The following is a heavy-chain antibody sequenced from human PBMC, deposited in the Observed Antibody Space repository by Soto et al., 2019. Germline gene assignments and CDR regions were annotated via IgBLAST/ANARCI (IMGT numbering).Heavy chain of an antibody. V-gene: IGHV3-7*03. CDR1: GFTVSSYW. D-gene: IGHD3-10*01. J-gene: IGHJ5*02. CDR2: IKQDGSEK. Sequence: GGSLRLSCAASGFTVSSYWMSWVRQAPGKGLEWVANIKQDGSEKYYVDSVKGRFTISRDNAKNSLYLQMNSLRAEDTAVYYCAKDNRGITTWGQGTLVTVSS. CDR3: AKDNRGITT.